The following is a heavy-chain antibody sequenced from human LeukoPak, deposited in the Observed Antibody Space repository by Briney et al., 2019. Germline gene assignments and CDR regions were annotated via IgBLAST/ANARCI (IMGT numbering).Heavy chain of an antibody. CDR3: TRGSSGRRDN. V-gene: IGHV1-8*01. CDR2: MNPNSGNT. CDR1: GYTFTSCD. J-gene: IGHJ4*02. Sequence: ASVKVSCKASGYTFTSCDINWVRQATGQGLDWVGWMNPNSGNTGYGQSFQGRITMTRDISIGTAYMELSNLTSEDTAIYYCTRGSSGRRDNWGQGTLVTVSA. D-gene: IGHD6-19*01.